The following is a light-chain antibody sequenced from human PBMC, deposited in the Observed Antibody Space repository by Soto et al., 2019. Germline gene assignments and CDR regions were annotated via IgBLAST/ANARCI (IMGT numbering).Light chain of an antibody. CDR1: ETVGSNY. CDR2: DAS. CDR3: HHYGYGADT. V-gene: IGKV3-20*01. Sequence: EVVLTQSPGTLSLSPGERATLSCRASETVGSNYLAWYQQQPGQAPRLRIFDASSRATGIPDRFSGSGSGTEFSLTISRLEPEDSAVYFCHHYGYGADTFGQGTKLEI. J-gene: IGKJ2*01.